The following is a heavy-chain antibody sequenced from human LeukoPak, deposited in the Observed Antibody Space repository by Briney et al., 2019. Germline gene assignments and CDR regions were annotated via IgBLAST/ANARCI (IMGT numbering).Heavy chain of an antibody. CDR3: ARDLGVGATVDY. CDR1: GGTFSSYA. CDR2: IIPIFGTA. J-gene: IGHJ4*02. Sequence: SVKVSCKASGGTFSSYAISWVRQAPGQGLEWMGGIIPIFGTANYAQKFQGRVTITAGESTSTAYMELSSLRSEDTAVYYCARDLGVGATVDYWGQGTLVTVSS. D-gene: IGHD1-26*01. V-gene: IGHV1-69*01.